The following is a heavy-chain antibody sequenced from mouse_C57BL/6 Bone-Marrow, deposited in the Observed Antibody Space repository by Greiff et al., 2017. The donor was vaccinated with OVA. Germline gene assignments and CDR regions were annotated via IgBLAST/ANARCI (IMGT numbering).Heavy chain of an antibody. J-gene: IGHJ3*01. CDR2: IYPRSGNT. CDR1: GYTFTSYG. CDR3: ASRRYYGSSYPGFAY. Sequence: QVQLKESGAELARPGASVKLSCKASGYTFTSYGISWVKQRTGQGLEWIGEIYPRSGNTYYNEKFKGKATLTADKSSSTAYMELRSLTSEDSAVYFCASRRYYGSSYPGFAYWGQGTLVTVSA. D-gene: IGHD1-1*01. V-gene: IGHV1-81*01.